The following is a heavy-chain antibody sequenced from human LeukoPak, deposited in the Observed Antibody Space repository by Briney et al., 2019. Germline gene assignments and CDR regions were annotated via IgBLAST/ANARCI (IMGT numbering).Heavy chain of an antibody. J-gene: IGHJ5*02. CDR2: IYYSGST. V-gene: IGHV4-4*02. CDR1: GGSISSSNW. D-gene: IGHD3-16*01. Sequence: PSETLSLTCAVSGGSISSSNWWSLVRQPPGKGLEWIGYIYYSGSTNYNPSLKSRVTISVDTSKNQFSLKLSSVTAADTAVYYCARGLGSFDPWGQGTLVTVSS. CDR3: ARGLGSFDP.